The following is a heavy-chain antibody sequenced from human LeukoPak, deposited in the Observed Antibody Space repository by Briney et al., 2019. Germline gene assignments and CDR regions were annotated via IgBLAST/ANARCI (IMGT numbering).Heavy chain of an antibody. D-gene: IGHD1-26*01. Sequence: SGGSLRLLCAASRFTVCSNYMSWVRQAPGKGLEGVSVIYSGGSTDYADSVKGRFTISRDKSKNTLYLQTNSLRAEDTAVYYCAKDQVGATFVIDYWGQGTLVTVSS. CDR1: RFTVCSNY. CDR2: IYSGGST. V-gene: IGHV3-53*01. J-gene: IGHJ4*02. CDR3: AKDQVGATFVIDY.